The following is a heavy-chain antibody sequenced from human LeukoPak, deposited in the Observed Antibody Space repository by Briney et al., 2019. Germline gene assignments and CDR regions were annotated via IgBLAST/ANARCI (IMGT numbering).Heavy chain of an antibody. CDR3: ARDEGATYYYCYGMDV. CDR2: INAGNGNT. CDR1: GYTFTSYA. J-gene: IGHJ6*02. D-gene: IGHD1-26*01. V-gene: IGHV1-3*01. Sequence: ASVKVSCKASGYTFTSYAMHWVRQAPGQRLEWMGWINAGNGNTKYSQKFQGRVTITRDTSASTAYMELSSLRSEDTAVYYCARDEGATYYYCYGMDVWGQGTTVAVSS.